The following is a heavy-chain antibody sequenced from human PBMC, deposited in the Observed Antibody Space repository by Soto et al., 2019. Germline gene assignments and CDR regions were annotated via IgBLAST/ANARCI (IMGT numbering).Heavy chain of an antibody. CDR2: IYYSGST. CDR1: GGSISSYY. Sequence: SETLSLTCTVSGGSISSYYWSWIRQPPGKGLEWIGYIYYSGSTNYNPSLKSRVTISVDTSKNQFSLKLSSVTAADTAVYYCATGRWGTEDTNDAFDIYGQGTMVSVSS. D-gene: IGHD3-16*01. V-gene: IGHV4-59*01. CDR3: ATGRWGTEDTNDAFDI. J-gene: IGHJ3*02.